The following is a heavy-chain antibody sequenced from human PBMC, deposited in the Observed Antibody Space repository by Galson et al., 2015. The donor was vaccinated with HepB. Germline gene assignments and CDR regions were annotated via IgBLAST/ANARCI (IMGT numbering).Heavy chain of an antibody. CDR2: IWYDGSNK. Sequence: SLRLSCAASGFTFSSYGMHWVRQAPGKGLEWVAVIWYDGSNKYYADSVKGRFTISRDNSKNTLYLRMNSLRAEDTAVYYCAKPEYIAADDAFDIWGQGTMVTVSS. CDR3: AKPEYIAADDAFDI. CDR1: GFTFSSYG. V-gene: IGHV3-33*06. D-gene: IGHD6-13*01. J-gene: IGHJ3*02.